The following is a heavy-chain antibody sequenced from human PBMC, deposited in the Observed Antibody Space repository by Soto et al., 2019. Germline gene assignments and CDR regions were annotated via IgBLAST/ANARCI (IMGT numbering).Heavy chain of an antibody. CDR2: IYYSGST. V-gene: IGHV4-59*01. D-gene: IGHD6-19*01. CDR1: GGSISSYY. CDR3: ARTYSSGWYGGVEHWYFDL. Sequence: SETLSLTCTVSGGSISSYYWSWIRQPPGKGLEWIGYIYYSGSTNYNPSLKSRVTISVDTSKNQFSLKLSSVTAADTAVYYCARTYSSGWYGGVEHWYFDLWGRGTLVTVSS. J-gene: IGHJ2*01.